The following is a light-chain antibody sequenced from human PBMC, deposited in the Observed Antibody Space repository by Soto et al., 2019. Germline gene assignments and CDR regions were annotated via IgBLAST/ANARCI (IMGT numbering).Light chain of an antibody. CDR2: DTS. V-gene: IGKV1-5*01. Sequence: DIQITQSPSTLSASVGDRVTITCRASQYISSWLAWYQQKPGEAPKLLIYDTSSLQSGVPSRFSGSGSGTEFTLTVSSLQPDDFATYYCQQYNSYSWTFGQGTKVELK. J-gene: IGKJ1*01. CDR1: QYISSW. CDR3: QQYNSYSWT.